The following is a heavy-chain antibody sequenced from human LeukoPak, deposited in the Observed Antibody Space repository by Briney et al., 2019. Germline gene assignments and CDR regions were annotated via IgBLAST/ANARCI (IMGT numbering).Heavy chain of an antibody. CDR2: IYHSGST. Sequence: PSETLSLTCTVSGGSISSGGYYWSWIRQPPGKGLEWIGYIYHSGSTYYNPSLKSRVTISVDRSKNQFSLKLSSVTAADTAVYYCARAKGWFDPWGQGTLVTVSS. V-gene: IGHV4-30-2*01. CDR1: GGSISSGGYY. J-gene: IGHJ5*02. CDR3: ARAKGWFDP.